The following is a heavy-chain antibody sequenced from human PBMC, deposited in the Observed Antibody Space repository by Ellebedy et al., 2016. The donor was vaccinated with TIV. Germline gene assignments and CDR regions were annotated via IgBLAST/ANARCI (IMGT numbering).Heavy chain of an antibody. CDR2: IKQDGSEK. Sequence: PGGSLRLSCAASGFTFTNHWMSWVRQAPGKGLEWVANIKQDGSEKYYVDSVKGRFTISRDNAKNSLYLEMNSLRVEDTAVYYCARVRSSAFEIWGQGTMVTVSS. V-gene: IGHV3-7*03. CDR1: GFTFTNHW. CDR3: ARVRSSAFEI. J-gene: IGHJ3*02.